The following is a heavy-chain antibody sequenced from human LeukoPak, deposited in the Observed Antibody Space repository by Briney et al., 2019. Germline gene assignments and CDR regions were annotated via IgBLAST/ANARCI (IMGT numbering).Heavy chain of an antibody. CDR1: GFAFSHYE. CDR3: ARADVGPFDP. Sequence: GGPLRLYCIGSGFAFSHYEMNWVRQAPGKGLEWVSYISSSGGTIYYADSVKGRFTISRDNAKNSLYLQVNSLRAEDTAVYYCARADVGPFDPWGQGTLVTVSS. J-gene: IGHJ5*02. V-gene: IGHV3-48*03. CDR2: ISSSGGTI. D-gene: IGHD3-10*02.